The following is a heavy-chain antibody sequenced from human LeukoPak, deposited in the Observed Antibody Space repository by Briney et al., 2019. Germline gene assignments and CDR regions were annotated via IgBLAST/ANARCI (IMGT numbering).Heavy chain of an antibody. J-gene: IGHJ4*02. CDR1: GGSFSGYY. CDR3: ARVHSSWSFDY. D-gene: IGHD6-13*01. Sequence: SETLSLTCAVYGGSFSGYYWSWIRQPPGKGLEWIGEINHSGSTNYNPSLKSRVTISVDTSKNQFSLKLSSVTAADTAVYYCARVHSSWSFDYWGQGTLVTVSS. CDR2: INHSGST. V-gene: IGHV4-34*01.